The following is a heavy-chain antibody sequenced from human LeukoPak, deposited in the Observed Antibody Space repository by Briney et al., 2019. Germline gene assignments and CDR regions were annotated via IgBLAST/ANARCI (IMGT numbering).Heavy chain of an antibody. CDR3: AKERDSYYDLWRGYSANDY. Sequence: PGGSLRLSCAASGFTFSSYAMSWVRLAPGKGLEWVSAISGSGGSTYYADSVKGRFTISRDNSKNTLYLQMNSLRAEDTAVYYCAKERDSYYDLWRGYSANDYWGQGTLVTVSS. CDR1: GFTFSSYA. CDR2: ISGSGGST. V-gene: IGHV3-23*01. J-gene: IGHJ4*02. D-gene: IGHD3-3*01.